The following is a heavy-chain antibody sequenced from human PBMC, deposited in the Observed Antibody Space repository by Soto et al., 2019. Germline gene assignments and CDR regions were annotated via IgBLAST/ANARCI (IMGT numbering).Heavy chain of an antibody. D-gene: IGHD3-9*01. Sequence: VGSLRLSCEASGFTFSSYAMSWVRQAPGKGLEWVSVISVRGDSTYYADSVKGRFTISRDHSKNTLYLQMNGLRAEDTAVYYCAKDPYDILTGNHYFYYWGQGTLVTSPQ. CDR1: GFTFSSYA. V-gene: IGHV3-23*01. J-gene: IGHJ4*02. CDR3: AKDPYDILTGNHYFYY. CDR2: ISVRGDST.